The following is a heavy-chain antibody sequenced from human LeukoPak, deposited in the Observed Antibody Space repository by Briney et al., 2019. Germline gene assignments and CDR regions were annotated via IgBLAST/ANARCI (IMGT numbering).Heavy chain of an antibody. CDR3: ARDSY. CDR1: GFTFSGYW. Sequence: PGGSLRLSCAASGFTFSGYWMSWVRQAPGKGLEWVANIKQDGSEKYYVDSVKGRFTISRDNAKNSLYLQMNSLRAEDTAVYYCARDSYWGQGTLVTVSS. J-gene: IGHJ4*02. CDR2: IKQDGSEK. V-gene: IGHV3-7*01.